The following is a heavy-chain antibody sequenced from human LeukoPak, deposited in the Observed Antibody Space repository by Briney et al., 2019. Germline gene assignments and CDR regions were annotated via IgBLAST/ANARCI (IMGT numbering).Heavy chain of an antibody. J-gene: IGHJ4*02. CDR3: AREAYYYDSSGYTFDY. V-gene: IGHV4-61*01. CDR2: LYYSGST. Sequence: SETLSLTCTVSGGSISSSSYYWGWIRQPPGKGLEWIGYLYYSGSTNYNPSLKSRVTISVDTSKNQFSLKLSSVTAADTAVYYCAREAYYYDSSGYTFDYWGQGTLVTVSS. CDR1: GGSISSSSYY. D-gene: IGHD3-22*01.